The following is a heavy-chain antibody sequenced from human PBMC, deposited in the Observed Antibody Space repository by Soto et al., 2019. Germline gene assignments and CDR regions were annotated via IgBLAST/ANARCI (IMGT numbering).Heavy chain of an antibody. CDR1: GITFSTHW. CDR3: ATRPPAERYYAVFDY. J-gene: IGHJ4*02. V-gene: IGHV3-7*02. CDR2: IKQDGSEI. D-gene: IGHD3-10*01. Sequence: EVHLVESGGGLVQPGGSLRLSCAASGITFSTHWMTWVRQAPGKGLEWVANIKQDGSEIYYVDSVKGRFSISRDNTKNSLYLQMNNLRVEVTAVYYCATRPPAERYYAVFDYWGQGTLVTVSS.